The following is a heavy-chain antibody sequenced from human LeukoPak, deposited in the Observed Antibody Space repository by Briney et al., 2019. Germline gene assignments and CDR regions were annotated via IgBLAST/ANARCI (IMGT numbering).Heavy chain of an antibody. V-gene: IGHV1-18*01. J-gene: IGHJ6*02. CDR1: GYTFTSYG. Sequence: EASVKVSCKTSGYTFTSYGISWVRQAPGQGLEWMGWISAYNGNTKFAQKFQGRVTMTTDTSTSTAYMELRSLKSDDTAVYYCARDPVSSSWTQPYNYYGTDVWGQGTTVTVSS. CDR3: ARDPVSSSWTQPYNYYGTDV. CDR2: ISAYNGNT. D-gene: IGHD6-13*01.